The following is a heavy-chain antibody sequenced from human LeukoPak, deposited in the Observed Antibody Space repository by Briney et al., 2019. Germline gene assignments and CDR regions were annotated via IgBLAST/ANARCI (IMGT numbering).Heavy chain of an antibody. V-gene: IGHV3-30*03. D-gene: IGHD6-19*01. J-gene: IGHJ4*02. Sequence: GGSLRLSCAASGFIFSNYGMHWVRQAPGKGLEWVAVISYDGSNKYYVDSVKGRFTISRDNAKNSLYLQMNSLRAEDTAVYYCARDLTRYSSGWYAAAYFDYWGQGTLVTVSS. CDR2: ISYDGSNK. CDR3: ARDLTRYSSGWYAAAYFDY. CDR1: GFIFSNYG.